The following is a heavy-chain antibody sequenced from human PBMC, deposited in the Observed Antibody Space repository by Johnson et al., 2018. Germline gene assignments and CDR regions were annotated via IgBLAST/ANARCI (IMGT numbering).Heavy chain of an antibody. Sequence: VQLVESGGGLVQPGRSLRLSCTAFGFTFGDYAMSWFRQAPGKGLAWVGFIRSKAYGGTTEYAASVKGRFLIPRDDSKSIAFLQMNSLKTEETAVYFCTRPRDDFGSDYHYYYYYLDVWGKGTTGTVSS. J-gene: IGHJ6*03. CDR1: GFTFGDYA. D-gene: IGHD3-3*01. V-gene: IGHV3-49*03. CDR2: IRSKAYGGTT. CDR3: TRPRDDFGSDYHYYYYYLDV.